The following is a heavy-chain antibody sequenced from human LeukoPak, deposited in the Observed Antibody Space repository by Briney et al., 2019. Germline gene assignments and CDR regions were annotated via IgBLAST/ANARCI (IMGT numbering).Heavy chain of an antibody. Sequence: SETLSLTCTVSGGSVSGDSRSSYYWSWIRQPPGKGLEWIGYIYYSGTTNYNPSLKSRVTISVDTSKSQVSLKLSSVTAADTAVYYCARGFSFDYWGQGTLVTVSS. CDR3: ARGFSFDY. V-gene: IGHV4-61*01. CDR2: IYYSGTT. CDR1: GGSVSGDSRSSYY. J-gene: IGHJ4*02.